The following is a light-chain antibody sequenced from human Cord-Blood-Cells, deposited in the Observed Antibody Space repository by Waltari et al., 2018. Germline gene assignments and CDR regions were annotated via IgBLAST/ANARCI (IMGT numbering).Light chain of an antibody. Sequence: EIVLKQSPATLSSSRGERATLSCRSSSSVSSYLDWYQQKPGQAPRLLIYVASNRAPGIPARFSGSGSGTDFTLNISSLEPEDFAVYYCLQRSNWLTFGGGTKVEIK. CDR2: VAS. CDR3: LQRSNWLT. CDR1: SSVSSY. J-gene: IGKJ4*01. V-gene: IGKV3-11*01.